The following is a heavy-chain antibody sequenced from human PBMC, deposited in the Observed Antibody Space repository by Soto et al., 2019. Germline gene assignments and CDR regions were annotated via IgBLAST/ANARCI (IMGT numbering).Heavy chain of an antibody. CDR3: AKDPYASGWYGGLDY. D-gene: IGHD6-19*01. J-gene: IGHJ4*02. CDR2: ISFDGSNK. Sequence: QVQLVESGGGVVQPGGSPRLSCAASGFTFSTYDMHWVRQAPGKGLDWVAVISFDGSNKNYADSVKGRFTISRDNSKNTLYLQINSLREDDTAVYYCAKDPYASGWYGGLDYWGQGTLVTVSS. CDR1: GFTFSTYD. V-gene: IGHV3-30*18.